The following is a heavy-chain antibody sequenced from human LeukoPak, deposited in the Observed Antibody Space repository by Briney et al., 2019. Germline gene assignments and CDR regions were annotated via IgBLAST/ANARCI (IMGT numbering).Heavy chain of an antibody. CDR3: ARGVATAVLPNYYYFMDV. CDR2: INPNSGGT. J-gene: IGHJ6*03. D-gene: IGHD5-12*01. V-gene: IGHV1-2*02. Sequence: GASVKVSCEDCVYTFTVYYIHCVRQAPGQGREWRGWINPNSGGTNYAQNFQGRVTMTRDTSISTAYMELSRLTSDDTAMFYCARGVATAVLPNYYYFMDVWGKGTTVTISS. CDR1: VYTFTVYY.